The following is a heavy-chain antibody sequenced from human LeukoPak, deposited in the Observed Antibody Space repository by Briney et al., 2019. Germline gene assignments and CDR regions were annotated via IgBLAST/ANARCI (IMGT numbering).Heavy chain of an antibody. D-gene: IGHD3-22*01. V-gene: IGHV4-4*07. CDR1: GDSISSYY. J-gene: IGHJ4*02. CDR2: IYISGST. Sequence: SETLSLTCTVSGDSISSYYWSWIRQPAGKGLEWIGRIYISGSTNYNPSLKSRVTMSLDTSKNQLSLKLSSVTAADTAVYYCASLYYDSGGYSRDYWGQGTLVTVSS. CDR3: ASLYYDSGGYSRDY.